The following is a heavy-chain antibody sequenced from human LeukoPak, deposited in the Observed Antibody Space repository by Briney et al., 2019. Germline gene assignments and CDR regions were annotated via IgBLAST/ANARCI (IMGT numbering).Heavy chain of an antibody. CDR2: NNPNSGAT. J-gene: IGHJ4*02. D-gene: IGHD6-13*01. Sequence: ASVTVSCKASGYTFTDQYIHWVRQAPGQGLEWRGWNNPNSGATKYAQKFQGRVTMTRDTSISTAYMELSRLRSDDTAVYYCAIDGSTWYYFDYWGQGTLVTVSS. V-gene: IGHV1-2*02. CDR3: AIDGSTWYYFDY. CDR1: GYTFTDQY.